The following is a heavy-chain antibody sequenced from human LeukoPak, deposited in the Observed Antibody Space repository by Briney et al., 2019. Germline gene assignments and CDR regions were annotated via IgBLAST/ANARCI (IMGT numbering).Heavy chain of an antibody. Sequence: PGGSLRLSCSASGFTFSSYAMHWVRQAPGKGLEYVSAISSNGGSTYYADSVKGRFTISRDDSKNTLYLQMSSLRAEDTAVYYCVKDGSSGWYGGDYWGQGTLVTVSS. CDR2: ISSNGGST. CDR3: VKDGSSGWYGGDY. V-gene: IGHV3-64D*06. D-gene: IGHD6-19*01. J-gene: IGHJ4*02. CDR1: GFTFSSYA.